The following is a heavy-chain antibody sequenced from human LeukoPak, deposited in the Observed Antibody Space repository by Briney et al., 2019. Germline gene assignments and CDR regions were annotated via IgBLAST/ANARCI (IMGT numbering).Heavy chain of an antibody. CDR1: GGSSIDSHY. D-gene: IGHD3-22*01. Sequence: SETLSLTCTISGGSSIDSHYWSWIRQPPGKGLEWIGYIYYSGSTNYKPSLKSRVTISIDTSKNQFSLKLSSVTAADTAVYYCARPAYDSSGYFDAFDIWGQGAMVTVSS. CDR3: ARPAYDSSGYFDAFDI. CDR2: IYYSGST. J-gene: IGHJ3*02. V-gene: IGHV4-59*11.